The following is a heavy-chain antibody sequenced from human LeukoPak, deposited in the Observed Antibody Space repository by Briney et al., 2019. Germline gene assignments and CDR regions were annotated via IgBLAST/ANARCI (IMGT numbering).Heavy chain of an antibody. J-gene: IGHJ4*02. V-gene: IGHV4-59*01. CDR3: ARGPFGRGVIGGAIDY. Sequence: SETLSLTCTVSGGSISSYYWSWIRQPPGKGLEWIGYIYYSGSTNYNPSLKSRVTISVDTSKNQFSLKLSPVTAADTAVYYCARGPFGRGVIGGAIDYWGQGTLVTVSS. CDR2: IYYSGST. D-gene: IGHD3-10*01. CDR1: GGSISSYY.